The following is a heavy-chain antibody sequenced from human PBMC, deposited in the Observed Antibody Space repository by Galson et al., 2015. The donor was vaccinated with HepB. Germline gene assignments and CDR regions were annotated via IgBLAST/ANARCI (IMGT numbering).Heavy chain of an antibody. CDR1: GGTFSSYA. V-gene: IGHV1-69*04. J-gene: IGHJ4*02. Sequence: SVKVSCKASGGTFSSYAISWVRQAPGQGLEWMGRIIPILGIANYAQKFQGRVTTTADKSTSTAYMELSSLRSEDTAVYYCARGSMIVGSMKGWGQGTLVTVSS. CDR2: IIPILGIA. D-gene: IGHD3-22*01. CDR3: ARGSMIVGSMKG.